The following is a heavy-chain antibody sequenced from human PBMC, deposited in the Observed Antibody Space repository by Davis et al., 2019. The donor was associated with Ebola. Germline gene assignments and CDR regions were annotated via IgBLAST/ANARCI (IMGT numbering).Heavy chain of an antibody. V-gene: IGHV3-30*02. Sequence: GESLKISCAASGFTFSTYGMHWVRQTPGKGLEWVAFIRFDGSIDYYADSVKGRFTISRDDSKNTLYLQMNSLRPGDTAVYYCAKDRGNNLYLLGFDPWGQGTLVTVSS. D-gene: IGHD1/OR15-1a*01. CDR1: GFTFSTYG. CDR3: AKDRGNNLYLLGFDP. J-gene: IGHJ5*02. CDR2: IRFDGSID.